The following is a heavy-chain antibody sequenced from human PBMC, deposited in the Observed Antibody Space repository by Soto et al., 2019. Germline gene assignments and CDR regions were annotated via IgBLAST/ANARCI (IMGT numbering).Heavy chain of an antibody. CDR1: GFTFSTYA. V-gene: IGHV3-23*01. J-gene: IGHJ4*02. D-gene: IGHD2-2*02. CDR3: ARGLGYCSSTSCYIWFDY. CDR2: ISGSGGST. Sequence: EVHLLESGGGLVQPGGSLRLSCAASGFTFSTYAMSWVRQAPGKGLEWVSAISGSGGSTYYADPVKGRFTITRDNAKNKLYLQMNSLRAEDTAVHYCARGLGYCSSTSCYIWFDYWGQGTLVTVSS.